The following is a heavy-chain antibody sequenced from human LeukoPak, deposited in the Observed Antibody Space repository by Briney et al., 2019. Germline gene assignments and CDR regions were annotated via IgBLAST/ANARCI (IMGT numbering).Heavy chain of an antibody. J-gene: IGHJ6*03. Sequence: GGSLRLSCAASGFTFSSYWMSWVRQAPGKGPEWVSGISGSGGSTYYTDSVKGRFTISRDNSKNTLYLQVNSLRAEDTAVYFCAKSPDDYYYFYMDVWGKGTTVTVSS. CDR3: AKSPDDYYYFYMDV. V-gene: IGHV3-23*01. D-gene: IGHD1-14*01. CDR2: ISGSGGST. CDR1: GFTFSSYW.